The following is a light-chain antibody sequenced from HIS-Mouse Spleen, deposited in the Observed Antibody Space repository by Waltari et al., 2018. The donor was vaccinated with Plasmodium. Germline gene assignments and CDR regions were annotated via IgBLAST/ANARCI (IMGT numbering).Light chain of an antibody. J-gene: IGLJ3*02. CDR2: KDS. Sequence: SYELTQPPSVSVSPGQTARITCSGDALPKHYAYRSQQKPGQAPVLVIDKDSERPSGIPERFSGSSSGTTVTLTISGVQAEDEADYYCQSADSSGTPNWVFGGGTKLTVL. CDR3: QSADSSGTPNWV. V-gene: IGLV3-25*03. CDR1: ALPKHY.